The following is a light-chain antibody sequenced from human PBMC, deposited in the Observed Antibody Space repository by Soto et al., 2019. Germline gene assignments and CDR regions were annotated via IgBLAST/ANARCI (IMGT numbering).Light chain of an antibody. CDR3: QQYENLPT. CDR2: DAS. CDR1: QNINNY. V-gene: IGKV1-33*01. J-gene: IGKJ5*01. Sequence: DIQMTQSPSSLSGSVGDRVTITCQASQNINNYLNWYKQKPGRAPKLLIYDASNLEAGVPSRLRGSASGTDFTFTISRLKPEDIATYYCQQYENLPTFGHGTRLEIK.